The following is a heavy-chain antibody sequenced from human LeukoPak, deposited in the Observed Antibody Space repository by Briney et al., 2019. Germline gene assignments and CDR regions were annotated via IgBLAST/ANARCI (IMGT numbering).Heavy chain of an antibody. CDR1: GYTFTGYY. Sequence: ASVKVSCKASGYTFTGYYMHWVRQAPGQGLEWMGWINPNSGGTNYAQKFQGRVTMTRDTSISKAYMELSRLRSDDTAVYYCAKDSASWGSLNYFDPWGRGTLVTVSS. V-gene: IGHV1-2*02. J-gene: IGHJ5*02. D-gene: IGHD2-2*01. CDR3: AKDSASWGSLNYFDP. CDR2: INPNSGGT.